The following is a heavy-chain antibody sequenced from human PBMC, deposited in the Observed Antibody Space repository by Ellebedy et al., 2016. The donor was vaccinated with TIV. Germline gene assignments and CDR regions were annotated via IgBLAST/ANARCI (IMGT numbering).Heavy chain of an antibody. Sequence: GESLKISCAASGFTFSNYWMTWVRQVPGKGLEWVANIKQDGSERYYVDSVKGRFTISRDNAKNSLYLQMNSLTAEDTAVYYCARDQWLGRAYYFDYWGQGTLLTVSS. CDR1: GFTFSNYW. CDR3: ARDQWLGRAYYFDY. J-gene: IGHJ4*02. CDR2: IKQDGSER. D-gene: IGHD6-19*01. V-gene: IGHV3-7*01.